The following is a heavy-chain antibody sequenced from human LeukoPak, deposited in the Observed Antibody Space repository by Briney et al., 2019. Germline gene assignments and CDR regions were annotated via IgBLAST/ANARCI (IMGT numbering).Heavy chain of an antibody. V-gene: IGHV1-2*02. CDR1: GYTFTGYY. J-gene: IGHJ4*02. CDR2: INPNSGGT. Sequence: RASVKVSCKASGYTFTGYYMHWVRQAPGQGLEWMGWINPNSGGTNYAQKFQGRVTMTRDTSISTAYMELSRLGSDDTAAYYCARHPGVGAAGTAESFDYWGQGTLVTVSS. D-gene: IGHD6-13*01. CDR3: ARHPGVGAAGTAESFDY.